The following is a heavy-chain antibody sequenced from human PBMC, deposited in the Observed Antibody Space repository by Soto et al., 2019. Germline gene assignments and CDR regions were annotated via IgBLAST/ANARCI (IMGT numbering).Heavy chain of an antibody. V-gene: IGHV1-8*01. CDR1: GYTFTSYD. J-gene: IGHJ4*02. CDR2: MNPNSGNT. D-gene: IGHD3-22*01. CDR3: ARNAVTDSSGYDALYY. Sequence: ASVKVSCKASGYTFTSYDINWVRQATGQGLEWMGWMNPNSGNTGYAQKVQGRVTMTGNTSISTAYMELSSLRSEDTAVYYCARNAVTDSSGYDALYYSGQRTLVTGSS.